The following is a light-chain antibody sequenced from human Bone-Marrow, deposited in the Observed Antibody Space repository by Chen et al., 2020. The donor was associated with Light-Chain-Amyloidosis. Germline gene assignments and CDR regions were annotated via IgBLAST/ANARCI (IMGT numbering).Light chain of an antibody. J-gene: IGKJ5*01. CDR1: HDINNY. Sequence: DIQMTQSPSSLSASVGDRVTITCQASHDINNYLNWYQQKPGKPPKLLIFDASNLETGVPSRFSGSGSGTDFTFTIDSLQPEDFATYFCQQYHDLRSITFGQGTRLDIK. CDR2: DAS. V-gene: IGKV1-33*01. CDR3: QQYHDLRSIT.